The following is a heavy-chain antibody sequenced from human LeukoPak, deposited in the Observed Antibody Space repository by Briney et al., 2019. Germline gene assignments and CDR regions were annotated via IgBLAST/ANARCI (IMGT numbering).Heavy chain of an antibody. J-gene: IGHJ4*02. CDR3: AKDSKASWNYVVFSPFDY. D-gene: IGHD1-7*01. V-gene: IGHV3-23*01. CDR1: GFTFSSYA. CDR2: ISGSGGST. Sequence: QTGGSLRLSCAASGFTFSSYAMSWVRQAPGKGLEWVSAISGSGGSTYYADSVKGRFTISRDNSKNTLYLQMNSLRAEDTAVYYCAKDSKASWNYVVFSPFDYWGQGTLVTVSS.